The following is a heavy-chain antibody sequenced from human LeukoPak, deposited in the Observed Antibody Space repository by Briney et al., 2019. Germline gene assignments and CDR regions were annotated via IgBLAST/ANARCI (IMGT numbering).Heavy chain of an antibody. CDR1: GGSISSYY. J-gene: IGHJ4*02. CDR2: IYTSGST. Sequence: SETLSLTCTVSGGSISSYYWSWIRQPAGRGLEWIGRIYTSGSTNYNPSLKSRVTMSVDTSKNQFSLKLSSVTAADTAVYYCARATYSSSWYYFDYWGQGTLVTVSS. D-gene: IGHD6-13*01. CDR3: ARATYSSSWYYFDY. V-gene: IGHV4-4*07.